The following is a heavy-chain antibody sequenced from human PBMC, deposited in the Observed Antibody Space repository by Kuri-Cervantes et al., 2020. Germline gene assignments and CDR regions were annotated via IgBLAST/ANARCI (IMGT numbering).Heavy chain of an antibody. CDR1: SYSISSGSY. CDR3: ATYNEGEIGRGS. J-gene: IGHJ5*02. D-gene: IGHD5-24*01. V-gene: IGHV4-38-2*02. CDR2: LYHSGST. Sequence: GSLRLSCTVSSYSISSGSYWAWIRQSPGKGLQWIGSLYHSGSTYHTPSLKGRVTIAGDASKKQFSLRVTSVTAADTAVYYCATYNEGEIGRGSWGQGTLVTVSS.